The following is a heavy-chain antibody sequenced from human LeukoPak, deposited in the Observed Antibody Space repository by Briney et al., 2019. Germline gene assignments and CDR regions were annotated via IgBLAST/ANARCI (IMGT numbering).Heavy chain of an antibody. J-gene: IGHJ4*02. CDR2: IYYSGST. V-gene: IGHV4-61*08. CDR1: GGSISSGGYY. CDR3: ARLDYYDSSGSHIPYYFDY. Sequence: SETLSLTCAVSGGSISSGGYYWSWIRQPPGKGLEWIGYIYYSGSTNYNPSLKSRVTISVDTSKNQFSLKLSSVTAADTAVYYCARLDYYDSSGSHIPYYFDYWGQGTLVTVSS. D-gene: IGHD3-22*01.